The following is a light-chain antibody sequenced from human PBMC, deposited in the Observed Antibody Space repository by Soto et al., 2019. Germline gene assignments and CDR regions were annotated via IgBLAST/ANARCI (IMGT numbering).Light chain of an antibody. V-gene: IGLV2-14*03. Sequence: QSVLTQPASVSGSPGQSISISCTGTTSDVGRYNYVSWYQQHPGKAPKLMIYDVSYRPSWVSNRFSGSKSGITASLTISGLQAEDEADYYCNSFTTSSTYVFGTGTNVTVL. CDR1: TSDVGRYNY. J-gene: IGLJ1*01. CDR3: NSFTTSSTYV. CDR2: DVS.